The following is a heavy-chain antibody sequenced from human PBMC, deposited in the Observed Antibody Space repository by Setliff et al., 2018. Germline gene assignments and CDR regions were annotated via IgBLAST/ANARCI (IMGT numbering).Heavy chain of an antibody. CDR2: VTVYNGNT. J-gene: IGHJ4*02. CDR3: ERLVRYCSTTSCQRTSGDDF. Sequence: ASVKVSCKASGYTFSNYGVTWVRQAPGQGLEWMGWVTVYNGNTKYAPQFQGRVIMTTDTSAKTAYMDLRSLGSDDTAVYYCERLVRYCSTTSCQRTSGDDFWGLGTWSPSPQ. D-gene: IGHD2-2*01. CDR1: GYTFSNYG. V-gene: IGHV1-18*01.